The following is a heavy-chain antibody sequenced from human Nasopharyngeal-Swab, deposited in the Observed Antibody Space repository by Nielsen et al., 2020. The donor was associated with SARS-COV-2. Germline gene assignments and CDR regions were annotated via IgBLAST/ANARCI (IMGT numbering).Heavy chain of an antibody. CDR2: ISGSGGST. Sequence: GGSLRLSCAASGFTFSSYAMGWVRQAPGKGLEWVSAISGSGGSTYYADSVKGRFTISRDNSKNTLYLQMNSLRAEDTAVYYCAKDRGWTYSSGWNYFDYWGQGTLVTVSS. V-gene: IGHV3-23*01. CDR1: GFTFSSYA. CDR3: AKDRGWTYSSGWNYFDY. J-gene: IGHJ4*02. D-gene: IGHD6-19*01.